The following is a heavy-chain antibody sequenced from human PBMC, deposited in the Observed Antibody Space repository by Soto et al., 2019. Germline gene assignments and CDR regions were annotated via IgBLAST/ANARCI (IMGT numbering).Heavy chain of an antibody. J-gene: IGHJ3*02. D-gene: IGHD5-18*01. CDR1: GFTVNSNY. Sequence: EVQLVESGGGLVQPGGSLRLSCAASGFTVNSNYMSWVRQAPGKGLEWVSVIYSGGSTDYADSVKGRFTISRDNSKNKVYLQMNGLRAEDTAVYYCARDQGTAMVPYAFDIWGQGTMFTVSS. V-gene: IGHV3-66*01. CDR3: ARDQGTAMVPYAFDI. CDR2: IYSGGST.